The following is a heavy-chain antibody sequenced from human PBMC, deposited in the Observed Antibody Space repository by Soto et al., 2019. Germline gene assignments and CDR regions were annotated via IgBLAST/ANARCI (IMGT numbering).Heavy chain of an antibody. CDR3: AKDRVGGFPNGMDV. V-gene: IGHV3-30*18. CDR2: ITYDGSFQ. D-gene: IGHD1-26*01. Sequence: GGSLRLSCQASGFNFDNYGMHWVRQAPGKGLEWVAVITYDGSFQYYADSVKGRFTISRDNSKNTLSLHLNTLKPEDTAVYHCAKDRVGGFPNGMDVWGQGTTVTVSS. J-gene: IGHJ6*02. CDR1: GFNFDNYG.